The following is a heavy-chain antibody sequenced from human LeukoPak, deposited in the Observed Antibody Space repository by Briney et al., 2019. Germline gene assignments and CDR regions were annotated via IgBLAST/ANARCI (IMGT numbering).Heavy chain of an antibody. CDR3: ARSKDYYDSSGFRAFDI. CDR2: IYYSGST. J-gene: IGHJ3*02. D-gene: IGHD3-22*01. V-gene: IGHV4-30-4*08. CDR1: GGSISSGDYY. Sequence: SQTLSLTCTVSGGSISSGDYYWSWIRQPPGKGLEWIGYIYYSGSTYYNPSLKSRVTISVDTSKNQFSLKLSSVTAADTAVYYCARSKDYYDSSGFRAFDIWGQGTMVTVSS.